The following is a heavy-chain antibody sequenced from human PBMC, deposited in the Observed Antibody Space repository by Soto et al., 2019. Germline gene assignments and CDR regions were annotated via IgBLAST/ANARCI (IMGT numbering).Heavy chain of an antibody. CDR3: ARDTDGLHY. CDR1: GLIFRNYK. V-gene: IGHV3-74*01. CDR2: IYTDGSIT. Sequence: GGSLGIACAASGLIFRNYKVHWVRQAPGKGLVWVSRIYTDGSITDYADSVKGRFTVSRDNPKNTLYLQMNSLRAEDTAVYYCARDTDGLHYWGQGTLVTVS. J-gene: IGHJ4*02.